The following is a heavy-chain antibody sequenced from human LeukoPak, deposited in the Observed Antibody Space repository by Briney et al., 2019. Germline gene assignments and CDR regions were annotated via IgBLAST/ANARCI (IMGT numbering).Heavy chain of an antibody. CDR3: AREDYNWNDAGAIRYGMDV. J-gene: IGHJ6*02. D-gene: IGHD1-20*01. CDR2: ISAYNGNT. CDR1: GYTFTSYG. V-gene: IGHV1-18*01. Sequence: GASVKVSCKASGYTFTSYGISWVRQAPGQGLEWMGWISAYNGNTNYAQKLQGRVTMTTDTSTSTAYMELRSLRSDDTAVYYCAREDYNWNDAGAIRYGMDVWGQGTTVTASS.